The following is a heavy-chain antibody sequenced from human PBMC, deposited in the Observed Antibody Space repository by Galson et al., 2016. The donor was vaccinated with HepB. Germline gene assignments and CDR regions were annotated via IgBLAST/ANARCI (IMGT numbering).Heavy chain of an antibody. J-gene: IGHJ4*02. Sequence: SLRLSCAASGFTFSSYAMTWVRQAPGKGLEWVSVITSGGSTYYAASVKGRFTISRDNSKNTLYLQMNSLRAEDTAVYYCAKGGDSSGYLDYWGQGTLVTVSS. V-gene: IGHV3-23*01. CDR1: GFTFSSYA. D-gene: IGHD3-22*01. CDR2: ITSGGST. CDR3: AKGGDSSGYLDY.